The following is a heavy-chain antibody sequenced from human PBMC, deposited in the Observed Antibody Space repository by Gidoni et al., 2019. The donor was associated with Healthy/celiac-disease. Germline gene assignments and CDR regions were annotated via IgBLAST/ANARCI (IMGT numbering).Heavy chain of an antibody. CDR2: ISIRSSTI. CDR1: GFTFSSYR. CDR3: ARGAYYDFWSGYLDYFDY. D-gene: IGHD3-3*01. Sequence: EVQLVEYGGGLVQPGGSLRLSCAASGFTFSSYRMNWVRQAPGKGLDWVSYISIRSSTISYADSVKVRFTISRDNAKNSLYLQMNSLRDEDTAVYYCARGAYYDFWSGYLDYFDYWGQGTLVTVSS. V-gene: IGHV3-48*02. J-gene: IGHJ4*02.